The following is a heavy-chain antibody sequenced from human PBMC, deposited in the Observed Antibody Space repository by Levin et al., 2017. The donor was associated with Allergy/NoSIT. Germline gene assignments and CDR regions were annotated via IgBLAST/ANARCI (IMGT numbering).Heavy chain of an antibody. J-gene: IGHJ4*02. CDR1: GFTFSSYA. D-gene: IGHD3-22*01. Sequence: GESLKISCAASGFTFSSYAISWVRQAPGKGLEWVSAISGSGGSTYYADSVKGRFTISRDNSKNTLYLQMNSLRAEDTAVYYCAKDSNGRAITMIVVVIRTLYYFDYWGQGTLVTVSS. CDR3: AKDSNGRAITMIVVVIRTLYYFDY. CDR2: ISGSGGST. V-gene: IGHV3-23*01.